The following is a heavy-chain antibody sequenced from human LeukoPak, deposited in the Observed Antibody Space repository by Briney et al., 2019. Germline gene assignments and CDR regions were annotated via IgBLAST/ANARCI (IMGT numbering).Heavy chain of an antibody. Sequence: GGSLRLSCAASGFTFITYSMNWVRQAPGKGLEWVSSISSSSSYIYYTDSVKGRFTTSRDNAKNSLYLQMSSLRAEDTAVYYCARDSYGDYAVDYWGQGTLVTVSS. CDR2: ISSSSSYI. V-gene: IGHV3-21*01. CDR1: GFTFITYS. D-gene: IGHD4-17*01. CDR3: ARDSYGDYAVDY. J-gene: IGHJ4*02.